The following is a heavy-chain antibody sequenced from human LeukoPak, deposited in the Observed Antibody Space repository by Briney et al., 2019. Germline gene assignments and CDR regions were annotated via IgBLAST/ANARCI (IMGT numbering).Heavy chain of an antibody. CDR1: VGSIRNYY. V-gene: IGHV4-59*08. J-gene: IGHJ4*02. CDR2: IYYSGST. D-gene: IGHD4-11*01. Sequence: SETLSLTCTVSVGSIRNYYWSWIRQPPGKGLEWIGYIYYSGSTNYNPSLKSRVTISVDTSKNQFSLKLSSVTAADTAVYYCARHPYSNFSLDYWGEGTLVTVSS. CDR3: ARHPYSNFSLDY.